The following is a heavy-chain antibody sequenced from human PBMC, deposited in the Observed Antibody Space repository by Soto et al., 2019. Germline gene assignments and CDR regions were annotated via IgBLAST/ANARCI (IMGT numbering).Heavy chain of an antibody. CDR2: MNSGSGKT. CDR3: ARMASFCTLNWFDP. D-gene: IGHD3-3*02. Sequence: QVQLVQSGAEVKEPGASVRVSFKASGYTFINYDISWVRQATAQGLEWMGWMNSGSGKTGYANKFQCRVTMTRDASTSTPHLELSSLTSEDTAVYYCARMASFCTLNWFDPWGQGTLVTVSS. J-gene: IGHJ5*02. V-gene: IGHV1-8*02. CDR1: GYTFINYD.